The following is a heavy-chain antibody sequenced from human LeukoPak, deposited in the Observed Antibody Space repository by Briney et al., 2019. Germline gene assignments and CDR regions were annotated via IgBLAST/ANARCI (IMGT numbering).Heavy chain of an antibody. CDR3: AKASGYGDSRTSLFDY. CDR2: ISYDGSNK. Sequence: PGGSLRLSCAASGFTFSSYGMHWVRQAPGKGLEWVAVISYDGSNKYYAGSVKGRFTISRDNSKNTLYLQMNSLRAEDTAVYYCAKASGYGDSRTSLFDYWGQGTLVTVSS. J-gene: IGHJ4*02. V-gene: IGHV3-30*18. CDR1: GFTFSSYG. D-gene: IGHD4-17*01.